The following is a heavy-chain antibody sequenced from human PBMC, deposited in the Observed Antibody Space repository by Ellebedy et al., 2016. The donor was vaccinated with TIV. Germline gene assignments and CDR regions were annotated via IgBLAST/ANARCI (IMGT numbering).Heavy chain of an antibody. Sequence: GESLKISCAASGFTFSTYEMNWVRQAPGKGLEWVSYITTSGSIIYYADSVKGRFTISRDDSKSEVFLQMSSLRAEDTAVYYCARPSYQLLSYYFDSWGQGTLVTVSS. D-gene: IGHD2-2*01. CDR2: ITTSGSII. CDR1: GFTFSTYE. V-gene: IGHV3-48*03. J-gene: IGHJ4*02. CDR3: ARPSYQLLSYYFDS.